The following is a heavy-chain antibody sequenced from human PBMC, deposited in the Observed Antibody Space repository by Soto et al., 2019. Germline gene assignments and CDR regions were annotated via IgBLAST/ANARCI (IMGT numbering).Heavy chain of an antibody. CDR1: GFIFGFYW. V-gene: IGHV3-7*03. CDR2: IERHGNDK. D-gene: IGHD3-22*01. CDR3: ARIRATDYEIDY. J-gene: IGHJ4*02. Sequence: EVHLEESGGDLVQPGGSLRLSCSASGFIFGFYWMTWVRQAPGKGLEWVANIERHGNDKYYVDSVTGRFTISRDNAQNSLVLQMNNLRAEDTAVYFCARIRATDYEIDYWGQGTLVTVSS.